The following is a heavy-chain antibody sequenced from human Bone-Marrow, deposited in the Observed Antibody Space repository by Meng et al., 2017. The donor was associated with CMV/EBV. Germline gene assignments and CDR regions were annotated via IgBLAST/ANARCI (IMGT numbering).Heavy chain of an antibody. V-gene: IGHV4-61*08. CDR2: VYYTGST. D-gene: IGHD4-17*01. J-gene: IGHJ4*02. Sequence: SETLSLTCTLSGGSVSSGGYYCSWIRQPPGKGLEWIGYVYYTGSTNYTPSLKSRVAISADTSKNQFSLKLSSVTAADTAVYYCARFDYALYWGQGTLVTVSS. CDR3: ARFDYALY. CDR1: GGSVSSGGYY.